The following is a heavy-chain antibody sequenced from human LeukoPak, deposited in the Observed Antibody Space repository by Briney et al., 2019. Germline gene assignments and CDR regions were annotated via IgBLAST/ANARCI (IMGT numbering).Heavy chain of an antibody. J-gene: IGHJ3*01. CDR1: GFTFSNYA. CDR3: ARVGSRDAFDL. D-gene: IGHD1-26*01. V-gene: IGHV3-64*02. CDR2: ITSDGVKT. Sequence: GGSLRLSCAASGFTFSNYAMHWVRQAPGKGPEYVSAITSDGVKTYYADSVKGRFTISRDNSRSTLSLQMGNLRAEDMAVYYCARVGSRDAFDLWGQGTMVTVSS.